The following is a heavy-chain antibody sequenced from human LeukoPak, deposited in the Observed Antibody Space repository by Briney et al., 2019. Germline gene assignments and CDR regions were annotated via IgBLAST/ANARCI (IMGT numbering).Heavy chain of an antibody. V-gene: IGHV3-23*01. CDR3: AKDLFGYCSSTSCYVFDY. J-gene: IGHJ4*02. CDR2: ISGRGGST. CDR1: GFTFSSYA. Sequence: GGSLTLSCAASGFTFSSYAMSWVRQAPGKGLEWVSAISGRGGSTYYADSVKGRFTISRDNSKNTLYLQMNSLRAEDTAVYYCAKDLFGYCSSTSCYVFDYWGQGTLVAVSS. D-gene: IGHD2-2*03.